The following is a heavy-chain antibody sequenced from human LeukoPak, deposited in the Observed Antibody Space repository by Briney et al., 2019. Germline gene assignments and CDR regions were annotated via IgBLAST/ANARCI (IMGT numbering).Heavy chain of an antibody. J-gene: IGHJ4*02. V-gene: IGHV1-2*02. CDR2: INPNSGGT. CDR3: ARGTHSSGWYSESKAPDY. D-gene: IGHD6-19*01. Sequence: ASVKVSCKASGGTFSSYAISWVRQAPGQGLEWMGWINPNSGGTNYAQKFQGRVTMTRDTSISTAYMELSRLRSDDTAVYYCARGTHSSGWYSESKAPDYWGQGTLVTVSS. CDR1: GGTFSSYA.